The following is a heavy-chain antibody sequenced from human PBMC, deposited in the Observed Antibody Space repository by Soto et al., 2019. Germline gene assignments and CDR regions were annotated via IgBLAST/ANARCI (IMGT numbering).Heavy chain of an antibody. CDR3: ARVQYQLLRGVHYYYMDV. D-gene: IGHD2-2*01. CDR2: IYYSGST. CDR1: GGSISSYY. J-gene: IGHJ6*03. V-gene: IGHV4-59*01. Sequence: SETLSLTCTVSGGSISSYYWSWIRQPPGKGLEWIGYIYYSGSTNYNPSLKSRVTISVDTSKNQFSLMLSSVTASDTAVYYCARVQYQLLRGVHYYYMDVWGKGTTVTVSS.